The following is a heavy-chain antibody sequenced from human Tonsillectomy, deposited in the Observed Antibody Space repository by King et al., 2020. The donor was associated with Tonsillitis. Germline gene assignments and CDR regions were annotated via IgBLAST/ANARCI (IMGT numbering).Heavy chain of an antibody. D-gene: IGHD3-16*01. CDR1: GGSISSGSFY. Sequence: VQLQESGPGLVKPSKTLSLTCTVSGGSISSGSFYWSWIRQPAGKGLEWIGRFYTSENTNYNPSLKSRATMSVDKSKNQFSLKLSSVTAADTAVYYCASSSVWGSSPTSFDYWGQGTLVTVSS. V-gene: IGHV4-61*02. CDR2: FYTSENT. J-gene: IGHJ4*02. CDR3: ASSSVWGSSPTSFDY.